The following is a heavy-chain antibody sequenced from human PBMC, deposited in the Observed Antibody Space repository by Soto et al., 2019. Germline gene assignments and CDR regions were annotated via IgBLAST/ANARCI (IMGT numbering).Heavy chain of an antibody. D-gene: IGHD3-10*01. CDR1: GLTFSSYW. V-gene: IGHV3-74*01. CDR2: IKRDGSDT. CDR3: ARDDGTGTYYTPS. Sequence: EEQLVESGGGLVQPGGSLRLSCPASGLTFSSYWMHWVRQAPGKGLVWVSRIKRDGSDTSYAGSVKGRFTISRDNAKSILYLQMNSLRAEDTAVYYCARDDGTGTYYTPSWGQGTLVTVSS. J-gene: IGHJ5*02.